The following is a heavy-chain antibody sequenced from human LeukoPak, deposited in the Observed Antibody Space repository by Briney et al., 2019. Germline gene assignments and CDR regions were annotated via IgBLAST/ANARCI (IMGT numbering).Heavy chain of an antibody. CDR3: AKDYSQWLALDY. D-gene: IGHD6-19*01. CDR1: GFTFSSYA. V-gene: IGHV3-23*01. CDR2: ISGSGGST. J-gene: IGHJ4*02. Sequence: GGSLRLSCAASGFTFSSYAMSWVRQAPGKGLEWVSAISGSGGSTYYADSVKGRFTISRDNSKNTLYLRMNSLRAEDTAVYYCAKDYSQWLALDYWGQGTLVTVSS.